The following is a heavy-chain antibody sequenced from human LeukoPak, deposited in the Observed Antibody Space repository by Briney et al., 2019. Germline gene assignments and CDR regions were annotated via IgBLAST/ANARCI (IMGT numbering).Heavy chain of an antibody. CDR1: GYTFASSDTYG. D-gene: IGHD1-26*01. CDR3: AREREAFDI. V-gene: IGHV1-18*01. CDR2: ISTYNGNT. Sequence: ASVKVSCKASGYTFASSDTYGVNWVRQAPGQGLEWMGWISTYNGNTNYAQNFQGRVTMTTDTSTSTAYMELRNLRSDDTAVYYCAREREAFDIWGQGTMVTVSS. J-gene: IGHJ3*02.